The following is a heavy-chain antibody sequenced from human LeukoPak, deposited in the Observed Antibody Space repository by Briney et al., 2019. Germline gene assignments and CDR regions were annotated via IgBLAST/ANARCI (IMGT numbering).Heavy chain of an antibody. J-gene: IGHJ4*02. D-gene: IGHD3-22*01. CDR3: ARNVHTYYYDSSGFAPFDY. CDR2: IYTSANT. CDR1: GISIDTYY. Sequence: SETLSLTCSVSGISIDTYYWNWLRQPAGKGLEWIGRIYTSANTDYSPSLESRVTMSVDTSKNEFSLRLSSVTAADTAVYYCARNVHTYYYDSSGFAPFDYWGQGTLVTVSS. V-gene: IGHV4-4*07.